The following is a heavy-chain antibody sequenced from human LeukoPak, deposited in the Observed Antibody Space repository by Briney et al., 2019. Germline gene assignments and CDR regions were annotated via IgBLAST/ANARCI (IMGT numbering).Heavy chain of an antibody. J-gene: IGHJ4*02. CDR3: ARSYDSSGYCFDY. CDR1: GGSISSPGYY. D-gene: IGHD3-22*01. V-gene: IGHV4-31*03. CDR2: IYYSGST. Sequence: SETLSLTCPVSGGSISSPGYYWSWIRQHPGKGLEWIGYIYYSGSTYYNPSLKSRVTISIDTSKNQFSLKLNSVTAADTAVYYCARSYDSSGYCFDYWGQGTLVTVSP.